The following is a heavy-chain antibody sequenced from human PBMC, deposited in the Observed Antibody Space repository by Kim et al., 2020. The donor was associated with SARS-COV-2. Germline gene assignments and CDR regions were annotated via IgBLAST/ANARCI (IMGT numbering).Heavy chain of an antibody. CDR2: IYYSGST. D-gene: IGHD3-10*01. J-gene: IGHJ3*02. Sequence: SETLSLTCTVSGGSISSGGYYWSWIRQHPGKGLEWIGYIYYSGSTYYYPSLKSRVTISVDTSKNQFSLKLSSVTAADTAVYYCAREEYYYGSGSYYRLGAFDIWGQGTMVTVSS. V-gene: IGHV4-31*03. CDR1: GGSISSGGYY. CDR3: AREEYYYGSGSYYRLGAFDI.